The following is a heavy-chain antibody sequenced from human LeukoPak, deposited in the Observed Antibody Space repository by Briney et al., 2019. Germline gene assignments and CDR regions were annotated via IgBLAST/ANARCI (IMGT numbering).Heavy chain of an antibody. D-gene: IGHD1-26*01. J-gene: IGHJ4*02. V-gene: IGHV1-2*02. Sequence: ASVKVSCKASGYTFTGYYMHWVRQAPGQGLEWMGWINPNSGGTNYAQKFQGRVTMTRDTSISTAYMELSRLRSDDTAVYYCARASYSGSYYHFDYWGQGTLVTVSS. CDR2: INPNSGGT. CDR3: ARASYSGSYYHFDY. CDR1: GYTFTGYY.